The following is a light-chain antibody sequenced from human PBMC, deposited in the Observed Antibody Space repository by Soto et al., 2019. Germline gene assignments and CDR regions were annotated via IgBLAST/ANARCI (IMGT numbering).Light chain of an antibody. Sequence: QSALTQPASVSGSPGQSITISCTGSSSDVGAFNSVSWYQQHPGKAPKLMIYDVTNRPSGVSNRFSGSKSDNTASLTISGLQAEDEADYYCSSYTSSNTWVFGGGTKLTVL. CDR2: DVT. J-gene: IGLJ3*02. V-gene: IGLV2-14*03. CDR1: SSDVGAFNS. CDR3: SSYTSSNTWV.